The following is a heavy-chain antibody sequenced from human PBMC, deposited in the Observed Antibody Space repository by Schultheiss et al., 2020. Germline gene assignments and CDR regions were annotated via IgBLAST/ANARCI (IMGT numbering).Heavy chain of an antibody. CDR1: GGSVSSDSYY. CDR2: IYYSGST. CDR3: ARDRNYYGMDV. Sequence: SETLSLTCTVSGGSVSSDSYYWSWIRQHPGKGLEWIGYIYYSGSTNYNPSLKSRVTISVDTSKNQFSLKLSSVTAADTAVYYCARDRNYYGMDVWGQGTTVTVSS. J-gene: IGHJ6*02. V-gene: IGHV4-61*01.